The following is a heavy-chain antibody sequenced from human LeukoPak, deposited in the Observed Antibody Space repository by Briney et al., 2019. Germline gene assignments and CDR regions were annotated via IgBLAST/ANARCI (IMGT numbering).Heavy chain of an antibody. V-gene: IGHV4-59*01. D-gene: IGHD3-22*01. CDR1: GGSFSGYY. J-gene: IGHJ4*02. Sequence: SETLSLTCAVYGGSFSGYYWSWIRQPPGKGLEWIGYIYYSGSTNYNPSLKSRVTISVDTSKNQFSLKLSSVTAADTAVYYCAREAAYYYDSSGYTIPYYFDYWGQGTLVTVSS. CDR3: AREAAYYYDSSGYTIPYYFDY. CDR2: IYYSGST.